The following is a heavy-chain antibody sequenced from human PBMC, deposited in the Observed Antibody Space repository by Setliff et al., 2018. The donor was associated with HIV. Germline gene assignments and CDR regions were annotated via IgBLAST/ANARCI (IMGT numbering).Heavy chain of an antibody. Sequence: GGSLRLSCAASGFTFISYDMSWVRQAPGKGLEWVSGIEGNGGSTYYADSVKGRFTISRDNSKNTLYLQMNSPRAEDTAVYYCARDLMVRGGPWFDPWGQGTLVTVSS. CDR1: GFTFISYD. D-gene: IGHD3-10*01. CDR3: ARDLMVRGGPWFDP. CDR2: IEGNGGST. J-gene: IGHJ5*02. V-gene: IGHV3-23*01.